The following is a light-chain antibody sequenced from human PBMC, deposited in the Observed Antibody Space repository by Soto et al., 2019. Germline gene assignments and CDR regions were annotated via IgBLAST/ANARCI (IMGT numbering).Light chain of an antibody. Sequence: QPVLTQSPSASASLGASVKLTCTRSSGHSSYAIAWHQQQPEKGPRYLMKLNSDGSHSKGDGIPDRFSGSSSGAERYLTISSLQSEDEADYYCQTWGTGIQGVFGGGTQLTVL. CDR3: QTWGTGIQGV. V-gene: IGLV4-69*01. CDR1: SGHSSYA. J-gene: IGLJ2*01. CDR2: LNSDGSH.